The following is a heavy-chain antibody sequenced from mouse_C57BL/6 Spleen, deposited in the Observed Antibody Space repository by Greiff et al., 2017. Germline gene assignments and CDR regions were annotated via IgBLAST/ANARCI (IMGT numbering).Heavy chain of an antibody. Sequence: EVKLVESGGGLVQPKGSLKLSCAASGFSFNTYAMNWVRQAPGKGLEWVARIRSKSNNYATYYADTVKDRFTISRDDSESMLYLQMNNLKTEDTAMYYCVRQGGYSQYYFDYWGQGTTLTVSS. V-gene: IGHV10-1*01. CDR3: VRQGGYSQYYFDY. CDR2: IRSKSNNYAT. J-gene: IGHJ2*01. D-gene: IGHD2-3*01. CDR1: GFSFNTYA.